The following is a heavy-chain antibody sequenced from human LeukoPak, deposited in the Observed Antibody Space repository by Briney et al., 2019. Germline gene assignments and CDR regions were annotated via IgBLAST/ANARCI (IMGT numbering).Heavy chain of an antibody. J-gene: IGHJ4*02. CDR3: ARGQSSSWKFDY. Sequence: SQTLSLTCAVSGDTFSSNSAAWNWIRQSPSRGLEWLGRTYYRSKWYNDYAVSVKSRITINPDTSKNQFSLQLNSVTPEDTAVYYCARGQSSSWKFDYWGQGTLVTVSS. V-gene: IGHV6-1*01. CDR1: GDTFSSNSAA. CDR2: TYYRSKWYN. D-gene: IGHD6-13*01.